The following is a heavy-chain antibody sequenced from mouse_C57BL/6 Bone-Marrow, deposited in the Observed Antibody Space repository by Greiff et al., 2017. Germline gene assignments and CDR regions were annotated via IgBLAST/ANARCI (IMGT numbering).Heavy chain of an antibody. D-gene: IGHD2-12*01. J-gene: IGHJ3*01. Sequence: EVQLQQSGPELVKPGASVKISCKASGYTFTDYYMNWVKQSHGKSLEWIGDINPNNGGTSYNQKFKGKATLTVDKSSSTAYMELRSLTSEDSAVYYCARRRRRTWFAYWGQGTLVTVSA. CDR3: ARRRRRTWFAY. CDR2: INPNNGGT. V-gene: IGHV1-26*01. CDR1: GYTFTDYY.